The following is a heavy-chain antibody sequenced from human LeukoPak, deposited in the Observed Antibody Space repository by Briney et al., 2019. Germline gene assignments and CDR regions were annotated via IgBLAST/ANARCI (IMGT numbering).Heavy chain of an antibody. D-gene: IGHD5-18*01. CDR3: AKDRGYSYGYDY. CDR1: GFTFSSYA. Sequence: GGSLRLSCVASGFTFSSYAMNWVRQAPGKGLEWVSAITGSGGSTYYADSVKGRFTISRDNSKNTLYLQMKSLRAEDTAVYYCAKDRGYSYGYDYWGQGTLVTVSS. J-gene: IGHJ4*02. CDR2: ITGSGGST. V-gene: IGHV3-23*01.